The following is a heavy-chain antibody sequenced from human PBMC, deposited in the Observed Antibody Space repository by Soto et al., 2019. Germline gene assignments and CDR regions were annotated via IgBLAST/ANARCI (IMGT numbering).Heavy chain of an antibody. CDR2: IDPSDSYT. CDR1: GYSFTSYW. CDR3: ARRRYDFWSGYLRQDYYYYYGMAV. Sequence: PGESLKISCKGSGYSFTSYWISWVRQMPGKGLEWMGRIDPSDSYTNYSPSFQGHVTISADKSISTAYLQWSSLKASDTAMYYCARRRYDFWSGYLRQDYYYYYGMAVWGQGTTVTVSS. V-gene: IGHV5-10-1*01. J-gene: IGHJ6*02. D-gene: IGHD3-3*01.